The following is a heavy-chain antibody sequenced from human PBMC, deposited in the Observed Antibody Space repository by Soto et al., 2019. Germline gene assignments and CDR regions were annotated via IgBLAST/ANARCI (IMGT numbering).Heavy chain of an antibody. D-gene: IGHD1-1*01. V-gene: IGHV4-30-4*01. CDR2: IFYSGTT. J-gene: IGHJ6*02. Sequence: SETLSLTCTVSGDSISSADYYWSWIRQTPGKGLEWIGHIFYSGTTYYNPSLKSRLTISVDTSKNHFSLRLTSVTAADTAVYYCSRDLWVEPELYYYGMDVWGQGTTVTVS. CDR3: SRDLWVEPELYYYGMDV. CDR1: GDSISSADYY.